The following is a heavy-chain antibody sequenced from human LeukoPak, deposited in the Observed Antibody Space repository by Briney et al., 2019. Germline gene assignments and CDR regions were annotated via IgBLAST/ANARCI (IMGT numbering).Heavy chain of an antibody. CDR2: INPSGGST. D-gene: IGHD3-3*02. CDR3: ARDSLASPPTYYFDY. Sequence: ASVKVSCKASGYTFTSYYMHWVRQAPGQGLEWMGIINPSGGSTSYAQKFQGRVTMTRDMSTSTVYMELSSLRSEDTAVYYCARDSLASPPTYYFDYWGQGTLVTVSS. V-gene: IGHV1-46*01. J-gene: IGHJ4*02. CDR1: GYTFTSYY.